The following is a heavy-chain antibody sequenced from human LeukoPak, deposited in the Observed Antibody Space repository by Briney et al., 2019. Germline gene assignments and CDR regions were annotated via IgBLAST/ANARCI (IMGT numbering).Heavy chain of an antibody. Sequence: PGGSLRLSCSASGFSFSGNAMHWVRQPPGKGLEYVSAISSNGAGTYYVDSVKGRFTISRDNSKNTLYLQMSSLRLEDTALYYCVKGGSERGDYWGQGTLVTVSS. CDR1: GFSFSGNA. CDR2: ISSNGAGT. J-gene: IGHJ4*02. D-gene: IGHD1-26*01. CDR3: VKGGSERGDY. V-gene: IGHV3-64D*09.